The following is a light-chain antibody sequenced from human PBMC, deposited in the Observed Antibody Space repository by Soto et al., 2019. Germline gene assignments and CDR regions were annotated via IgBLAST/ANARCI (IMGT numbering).Light chain of an antibody. J-gene: IGKJ5*01. CDR2: AAS. Sequence: DIQLTQSPSFLSASVGDRFTITCRASQAINNYLAWYQQSPGKAPKLLIYAASTLQSGVPSRFSGSGSGTEFTLTISSLQPEDFATYYCQQVNSYSYTFGQGTRLEIK. V-gene: IGKV1-9*01. CDR1: QAINNY. CDR3: QQVNSYSYT.